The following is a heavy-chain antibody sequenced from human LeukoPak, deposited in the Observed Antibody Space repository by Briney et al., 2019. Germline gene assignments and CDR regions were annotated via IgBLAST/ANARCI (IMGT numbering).Heavy chain of an antibody. CDR2: INHSGST. D-gene: IGHD3-9*01. CDR3: ARGPGYEILTGSFNYYYMDV. V-gene: IGHV4-34*01. J-gene: IGHJ6*03. CDR1: GESFCGYY. Sequence: SETLSLTCVVYGESFCGYYWGWIRQPPGKGLEWIGEINHSGSTHYNPSLKSRVIISVDTSKRQFFLKLRSVTAADTAVYYCARGPGYEILTGSFNYYYMDVWGKGTTVTVSS.